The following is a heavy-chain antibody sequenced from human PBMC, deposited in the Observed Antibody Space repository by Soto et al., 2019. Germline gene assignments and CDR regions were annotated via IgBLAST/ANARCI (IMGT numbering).Heavy chain of an antibody. CDR1: EFTFSSYA. CDR2: ISFDGTKE. Sequence: QLVESGGRGVQPGRSLRLSCEASEFTFSSYAMHWVRQAPGRGLEWVALISFDGTKEDYADSVKGRFIISRDNSKSMVYLQMDSLRPDDTAIYYCARSIPRWSYRYGMDVWGQGTTVTVSS. V-gene: IGHV3-30*03. CDR3: ARSIPRWSYRYGMDV. D-gene: IGHD1-26*01. J-gene: IGHJ6*02.